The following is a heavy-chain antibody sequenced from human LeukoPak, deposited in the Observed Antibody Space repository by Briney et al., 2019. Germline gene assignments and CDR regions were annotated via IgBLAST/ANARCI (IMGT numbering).Heavy chain of an antibody. J-gene: IGHJ6*03. D-gene: IGHD3-22*01. CDR1: GGSISSYY. CDR2: IYYSGST. V-gene: IGHV4-59*01. CDR3: ASGGYDSSGYYFKYYYYYMDV. Sequence: SETLSLTCTVSGGSISSYYWSWIRQPPGKGLEWIGYIYYSGSTNYNPSLKSRVTISVDTSKNQFSLKLSSVTAADTAVYYCASGGYDSSGYYFKYYYYYMDVWGKGTTVTVSS.